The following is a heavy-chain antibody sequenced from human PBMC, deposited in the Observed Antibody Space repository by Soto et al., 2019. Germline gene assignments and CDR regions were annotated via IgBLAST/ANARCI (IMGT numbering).Heavy chain of an antibody. Sequence: GGSLRLSCAASGFTFSSYAMSWVRQAPGKGLEWVSAISGSGGSTYYADSVEGRFTISRDNSKNTLYLQMNSLRAEDAAVYYCALKDPYGYYFDYWGQGTLVTVSS. D-gene: IGHD3-10*01. CDR3: ALKDPYGYYFDY. CDR2: ISGSGGST. J-gene: IGHJ4*02. CDR1: GFTFSSYA. V-gene: IGHV3-23*01.